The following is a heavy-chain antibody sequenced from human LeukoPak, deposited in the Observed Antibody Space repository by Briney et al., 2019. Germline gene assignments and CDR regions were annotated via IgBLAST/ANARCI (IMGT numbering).Heavy chain of an antibody. Sequence: PGGSLRLSCAASGFTFDDYAMHWVRQAPGKGLEWVSGISWNSGSIGYADSVKGRFTITRDNAKNSLYLQMNSLRAEDTALYYCAKEAQPWYSSSPYYYYGMDVWGQGTTVTVSS. CDR1: GFTFDDYA. J-gene: IGHJ6*02. CDR2: ISWNSGSI. CDR3: AKEAQPWYSSSPYYYYGMDV. V-gene: IGHV3-9*01. D-gene: IGHD6-13*01.